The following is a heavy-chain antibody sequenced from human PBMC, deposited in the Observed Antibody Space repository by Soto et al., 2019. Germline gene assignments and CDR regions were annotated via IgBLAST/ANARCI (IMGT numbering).Heavy chain of an antibody. CDR3: AGQTFTIAAASYGRSNWFDP. Sequence: SETLSLTCIVSGGSISSSSYYWGWIRQPPGKGLEWIGTIYFTGNTYYTPSLKSRLTMSIDTSKNEFSLRLNSVTAADTAVYYCAGQTFTIAAASYGRSNWFDPWGPGTLVTVSS. J-gene: IGHJ5*02. CDR1: GGSISSSSYY. V-gene: IGHV4-39*01. CDR2: IYFTGNT. D-gene: IGHD6-25*01.